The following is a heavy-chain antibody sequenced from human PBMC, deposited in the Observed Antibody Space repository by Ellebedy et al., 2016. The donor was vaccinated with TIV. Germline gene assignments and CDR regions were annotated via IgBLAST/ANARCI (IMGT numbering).Heavy chain of an antibody. V-gene: IGHV4-59*01. Sequence: MPSETLSLTCAVYGGSFSGYYWSRIRQPPGKGLEWIGYISYSGSTNYNPSLQSRVTISVDTSKNQFSLKLTSVTAADTAVYYCARVVWQLPVSYAFDIWGQGTMVTVSS. J-gene: IGHJ3*02. D-gene: IGHD2-15*01. CDR1: GGSFSGYY. CDR2: ISYSGST. CDR3: ARVVWQLPVSYAFDI.